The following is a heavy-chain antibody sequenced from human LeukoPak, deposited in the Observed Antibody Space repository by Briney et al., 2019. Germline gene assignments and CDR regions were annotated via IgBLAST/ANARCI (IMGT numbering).Heavy chain of an antibody. D-gene: IGHD3-10*01. J-gene: IGHJ4*02. V-gene: IGHV1-8*01. CDR2: MNPNSGNT. CDR1: GYTFTSYD. Sequence: ASVKVSCKASGYTFTSYDINWVRQATGQGLEWMGWMNPNSGNTGYAQKFQGRVTMTRKNSISTAYMELSSLSSEDTAVYSCARGLVRYGSGSLNYWGQGPLVTVSS. CDR3: ARGLVRYGSGSLNY.